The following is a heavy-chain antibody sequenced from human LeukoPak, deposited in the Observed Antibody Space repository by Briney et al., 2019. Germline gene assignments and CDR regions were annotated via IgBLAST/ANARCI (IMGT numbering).Heavy chain of an antibody. CDR3: TRGLGEHGGVSDR. J-gene: IGHJ5*02. CDR2: IKHDGSEQ. D-gene: IGHD3-16*01. Sequence: GSLRLSCAASGFIFTSNRVNWVRQAPGKGLEWVANIKHDGSEQIYVDSVKGRFTISRDNAKDSVYLQMNSLRAEDTAVYYCTRGLGEHGGVSDRWGQGTLVIVS. CDR1: GFIFTSNR. V-gene: IGHV3-7*01.